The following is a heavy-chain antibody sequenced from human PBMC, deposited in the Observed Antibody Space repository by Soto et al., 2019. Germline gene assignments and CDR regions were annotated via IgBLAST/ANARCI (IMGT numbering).Heavy chain of an antibody. V-gene: IGHV3-53*01. CDR2: IYSGGST. CDR3: ARDLWASRSSSYTLHPQI. J-gene: IGHJ3*02. Sequence: LRLSCAASGFTVSSNYMSWVRQAPGKGLEWVSVIYSGGSTYYADSVKGRFTISRDNSKNTLYLQMNSLRAEDTAVYYCARDLWASRSSSYTLHPQIWGQGTMVTVSS. CDR1: GFTVSSNY. D-gene: IGHD6-6*01.